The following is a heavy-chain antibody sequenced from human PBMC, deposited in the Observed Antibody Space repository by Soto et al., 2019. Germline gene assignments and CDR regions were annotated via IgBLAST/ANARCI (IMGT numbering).Heavy chain of an antibody. CDR2: ISYDGSNK. CDR3: AKGIIAAADCPIQY. V-gene: IGHV3-30*18. Sequence: PGGSLRLSCAASGFTFSSYGMHWVRQAPGKGLEWVAVISYDGSNKYYADSVKGRFTISRDNSKNTLYLQMNSLRAEDTAVYYCAKGIIAAADCPIQYWGQGTLVTVSS. CDR1: GFTFSSYG. D-gene: IGHD6-13*01. J-gene: IGHJ4*02.